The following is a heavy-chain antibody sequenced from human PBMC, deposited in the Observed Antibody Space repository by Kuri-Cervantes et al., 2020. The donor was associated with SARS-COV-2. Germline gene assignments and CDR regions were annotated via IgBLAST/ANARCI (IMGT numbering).Heavy chain of an antibody. CDR1: GFTFSSYS. J-gene: IGHJ4*02. V-gene: IGHV3-53*01. CDR2: IHSGGST. D-gene: IGHD3-10*01. Sequence: GESLKISCAASGFTFSSYSMSWVRQAPGKGLEWVSVIHSGGSTYYADSVKGRFTISRDNSKNTLYLQMNSLRAEDTAVYYCARVVGIRGYFDYWGQGTLVTVSS. CDR3: ARVVGIRGYFDY.